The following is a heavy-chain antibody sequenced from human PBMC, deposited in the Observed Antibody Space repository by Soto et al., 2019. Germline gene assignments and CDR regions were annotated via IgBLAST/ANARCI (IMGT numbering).Heavy chain of an antibody. J-gene: IGHJ5*02. CDR3: ARGLFKGYCSGGSCSNWFDP. CDR1: GGSFSGYY. D-gene: IGHD2-15*01. V-gene: IGHV4-34*01. Sequence: PSETLSLTCAVYGGSFSGYYWSWIRQPPGKGLEWIGEINHSGSTNYNPSLKSRVTISVDTSKNQFSLKLSSVTAADTAVYYCARGLFKGYCSGGSCSNWFDPWGQGTLVTVSS. CDR2: INHSGST.